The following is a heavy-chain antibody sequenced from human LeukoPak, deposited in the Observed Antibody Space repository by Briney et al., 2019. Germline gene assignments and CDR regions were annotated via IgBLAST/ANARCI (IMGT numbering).Heavy chain of an antibody. CDR3: AREALAYCGGDCYL. CDR1: GGTFISYA. V-gene: IGHV1-69*17. J-gene: IGHJ4*02. D-gene: IGHD2-21*02. CDR2: IIPIFGIA. Sequence: SVKVSCKASGGTFISYAISWVRQAPGQGLEWMGGIIPIFGIANYAQKFQGRVTITADKSTSTAYMELSSLRSEDTAVYYCAREALAYCGGDCYLWGQGTLVTVSS.